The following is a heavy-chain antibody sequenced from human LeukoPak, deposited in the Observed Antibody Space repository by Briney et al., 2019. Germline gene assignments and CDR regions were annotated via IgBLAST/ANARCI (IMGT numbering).Heavy chain of an antibody. V-gene: IGHV3-64*01. CDR1: GLTFSSYA. CDR3: ARGRYCSGGSCYTPKHEYGMDV. CDR2: ISSNGGST. J-gene: IGHJ6*02. Sequence: GGSLRLSCAASGLTFSSYAMHWVRQAPGKGLEYVSAISSNGGSTYYANSVKGRFTISRDNSKNTLYLQMGSLRAEDMAVYYCARGRYCSGGSCYTPKHEYGMDVWGQGTTVTVSS. D-gene: IGHD2-15*01.